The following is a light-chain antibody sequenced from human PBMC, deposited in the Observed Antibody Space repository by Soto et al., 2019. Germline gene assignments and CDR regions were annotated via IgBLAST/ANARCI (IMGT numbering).Light chain of an antibody. Sequence: IQLTQSPSSLCASVGDRVTITCRASQDIGIYLAWYQQKPGKAPNLLIYAASSLQRGVPSRFSGSGSGTDFTLTIRSLQPEDFATYHCQQLSSYPVTFGQGTKVELK. CDR3: QQLSSYPVT. CDR2: AAS. V-gene: IGKV1-9*01. J-gene: IGKJ1*01. CDR1: QDIGIY.